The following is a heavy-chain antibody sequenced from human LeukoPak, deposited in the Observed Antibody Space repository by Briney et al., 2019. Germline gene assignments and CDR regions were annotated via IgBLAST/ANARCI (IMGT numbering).Heavy chain of an antibody. Sequence: SETLSLTCTVSGGSISSSSYYWGWIRQPPGKGLEWIGSIYYSGSTYYNPSLKSRVTISVDTSKNQFSLKLSSVTAADTAVYYCARLKMIGNYDILTGPNWFDPWGQGTLSPSPQ. CDR3: ARLKMIGNYDILTGPNWFDP. D-gene: IGHD3-9*01. J-gene: IGHJ5*02. CDR2: IYYSGST. CDR1: GGSISSSSYY. V-gene: IGHV4-39*01.